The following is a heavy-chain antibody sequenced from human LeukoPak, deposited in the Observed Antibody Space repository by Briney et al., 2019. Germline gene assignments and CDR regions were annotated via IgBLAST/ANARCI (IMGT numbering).Heavy chain of an antibody. J-gene: IGHJ5*02. CDR1: GGSISSYY. Sequence: SETPPLTCTVSGGSISSYYWSWIRQPPGKGLEWIGYIYYSGSTNYNPSLESRVTISVDTSKNQFSLKLSSVTAADTAVYYCARLGLGYRGNWFDPWGQGTLVTVSS. V-gene: IGHV4-59*01. D-gene: IGHD5-18*01. CDR3: ARLGLGYRGNWFDP. CDR2: IYYSGST.